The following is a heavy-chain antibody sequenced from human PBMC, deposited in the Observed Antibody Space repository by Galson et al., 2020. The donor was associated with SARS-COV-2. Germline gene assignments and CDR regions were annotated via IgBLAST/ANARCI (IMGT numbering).Heavy chain of an antibody. CDR2: INNDGSST. V-gene: IGHV3-74*01. Sequence: GESLKISCVASGFTFSSYWMHWVRQVPGKGLVWVSHINNDGSSTNYADSVKGRFTTSRDNAKNRLYLQMNSLRAEDTAVYYCAWLTTYCAATSCSDYWGQGTLVTVSS. D-gene: IGHD2-2*01. CDR3: AWLTTYCAATSCSDY. CDR1: GFTFSSYW. J-gene: IGHJ4*02.